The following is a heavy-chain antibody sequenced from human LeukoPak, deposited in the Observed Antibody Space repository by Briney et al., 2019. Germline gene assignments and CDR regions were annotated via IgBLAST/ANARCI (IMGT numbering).Heavy chain of an antibody. CDR2: IKQDGSEK. J-gene: IGHJ4*02. CDR1: GFTFSNYW. D-gene: IGHD6-13*01. V-gene: IGHV3-7*01. CDR3: ARSGSSWSRFYFDY. Sequence: GRSLRLSCAASGFTFSNYWMSWVRQAPGKGLEWVAHIKQDGSEKYYVDSVKGRFTISRDNAKNSLYLQMNSLRAEDTAVYYCARSGSSWSRFYFDYWGQGTLVTVSS.